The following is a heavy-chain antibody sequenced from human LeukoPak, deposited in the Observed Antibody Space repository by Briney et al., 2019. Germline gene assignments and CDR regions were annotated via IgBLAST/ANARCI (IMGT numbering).Heavy chain of an antibody. Sequence: GGSLRLSCAASGFTFSSYAMSWVRQAPGKGLEWVSAISGSGGSTYYADSVKGRFPISRDNSKNTLYLQMNSLRAEDTPVYYCAKDPVRRYYFDYWGQGTLVTVSS. J-gene: IGHJ4*02. CDR3: AKDPVRRYYFDY. CDR1: GFTFSSYA. V-gene: IGHV3-23*01. D-gene: IGHD6-6*01. CDR2: ISGSGGST.